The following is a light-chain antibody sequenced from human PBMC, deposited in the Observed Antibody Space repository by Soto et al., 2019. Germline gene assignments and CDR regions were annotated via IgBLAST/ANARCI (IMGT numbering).Light chain of an antibody. CDR1: QTVRSY. V-gene: IGKV3-11*01. CDR3: HHRSDWPHT. Sequence: EIVLRQSPATLSLSPGERATLSCRASQTVRSYLAWYQQKPGQAPRLLIYDASVRATGTPGRFSVSGSGTDFNLIINSLEPDDFAVYFCHHRSDWPHTFGQGIRLDIK. CDR2: DAS. J-gene: IGKJ2*01.